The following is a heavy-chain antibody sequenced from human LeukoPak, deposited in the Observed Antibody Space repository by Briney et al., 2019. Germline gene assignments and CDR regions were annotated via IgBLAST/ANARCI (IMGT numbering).Heavy chain of an antibody. D-gene: IGHD4-17*01. Sequence: SETLSLTCTVSGGSISSSSYYWGSIRQPPGKGLEWIGSIYYSGSTYYNPSLKSRVTISVDTSKNQFSLKLSSVTAADTAVYYCARLPTVTFFDYWGQGTLVTVSS. CDR1: GGSISSSSYY. CDR3: ARLPTVTFFDY. CDR2: IYYSGST. J-gene: IGHJ4*02. V-gene: IGHV4-39*01.